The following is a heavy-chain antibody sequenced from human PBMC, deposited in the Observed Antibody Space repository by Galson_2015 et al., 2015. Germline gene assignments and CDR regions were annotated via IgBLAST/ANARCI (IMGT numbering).Heavy chain of an antibody. CDR3: TSPTTVSDYGY. CDR2: IRSKANSYAT. J-gene: IGHJ4*02. CDR1: GFTFSGSA. D-gene: IGHD4-17*01. Sequence: SLRLSCAASGFTFSGSAMHWVRQASGKGLEWVGRIRSKANSYATAYAASVKGRFTISRDDSKNTAYLQMNSLKTEDTAVYCCTSPTTVSDYGYWGQGTLVTVSS. V-gene: IGHV3-73*01.